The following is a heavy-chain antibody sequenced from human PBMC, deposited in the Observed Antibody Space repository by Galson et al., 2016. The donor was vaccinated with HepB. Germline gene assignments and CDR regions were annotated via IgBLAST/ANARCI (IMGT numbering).Heavy chain of an antibody. J-gene: IGHJ4*02. Sequence: QSGAEVTKPGESLKISCNASGYTFTKNWIGWVRQMPGKGLEWMGIIYPDDSDTNYSPSFQGQVTISADKSISTVYLQWSSLEAADTAMYYCARQGDVVVGGIDHRGQGTLVTVSS. CDR3: ARQGDVVVGGIDH. V-gene: IGHV5-51*01. CDR1: GYTFTKNW. D-gene: IGHD2-15*01. CDR2: IYPDDSDT.